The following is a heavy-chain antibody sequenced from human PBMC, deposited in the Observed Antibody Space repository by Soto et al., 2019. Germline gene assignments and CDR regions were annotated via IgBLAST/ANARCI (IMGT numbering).Heavy chain of an antibody. CDR3: ARGGGNSDWYSAFDI. J-gene: IGHJ3*02. CDR2: INADNGDT. CDR1: GYTFNRYA. D-gene: IGHD6-19*01. V-gene: IGHV1-3*01. Sequence: ASVKVSCKASGYTFNRYAMHWVRQAPGQGLEWMGWINADNGDTRYSQKVQGRVTIAKDTSTTTAYMELSSLAFEDTAVYYCARGGGNSDWYSAFDIWGQGTMVTVSS.